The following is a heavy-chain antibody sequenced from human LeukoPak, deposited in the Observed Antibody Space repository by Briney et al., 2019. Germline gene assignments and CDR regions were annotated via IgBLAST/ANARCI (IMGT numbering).Heavy chain of an antibody. CDR1: GGSFSGYY. CDR3: ARGRRPAARRYYYYYMDV. Sequence: SETLSLTCAVYGGSFSGYYWSWIRQPPGKGLEWIGEINHSGSNNYNPSLKSRVTISVDTPKNQFSLKLSSVTAADTAVYYCARGRRPAARRYYYYYMDVWGKGTTVTVSS. D-gene: IGHD6-6*01. J-gene: IGHJ6*03. CDR2: INHSGSN. V-gene: IGHV4-34*01.